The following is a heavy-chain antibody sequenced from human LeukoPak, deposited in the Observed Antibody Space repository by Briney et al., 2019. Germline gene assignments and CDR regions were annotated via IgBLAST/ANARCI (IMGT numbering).Heavy chain of an antibody. CDR1: GYTFTDYY. V-gene: IGHV1-2*02. J-gene: IGHJ4*02. CDR3: ARVLPGVGYSYGY. D-gene: IGHD5-18*01. Sequence: GASVKVSCKTPGYTFTDYYMHWVRQAPGQGLEYMGWLNPNNGGTDYAQKFQGRVTMTRDSSISTAYMELSRLRSDDTAVYYCARVLPGVGYSYGYWGQGTLVTVSS. CDR2: LNPNNGGT.